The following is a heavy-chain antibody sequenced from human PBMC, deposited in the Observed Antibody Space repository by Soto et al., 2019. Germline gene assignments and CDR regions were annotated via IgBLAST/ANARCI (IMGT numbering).Heavy chain of an antibody. CDR3: AGYDFCSGFEGMDV. Sequence: QVQLVESGGGVVQPGRSLRVSCAASGFTFSSYGMHWVRQAPGKGLGWVAVIWYEGSNKYYADSLKGQFTISRDNSKNTLYLQMNSMRADETAVYYCAGYDFCSGFEGMDVWGQGTTVTVSS. CDR2: IWYEGSNK. D-gene: IGHD3-3*01. J-gene: IGHJ6*02. V-gene: IGHV3-33*01. CDR1: GFTFSSYG.